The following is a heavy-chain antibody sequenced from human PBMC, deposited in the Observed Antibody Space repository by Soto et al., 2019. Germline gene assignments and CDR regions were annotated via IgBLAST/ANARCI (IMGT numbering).Heavy chain of an antibody. J-gene: IGHJ5*02. D-gene: IGHD3-10*01. V-gene: IGHV1-3*01. CDR1: GYTFTSYA. Sequence: QVQLVQSGAEVKKPGASVKVSCKASGYTFTSYAMHWVRQAPGQRLEWMGWINAGNGNTKYSQKFQGRVTITRDTSASTSYMELSSLRSADTAVYSCGRGSGLIWFDPWGQGTLVTVSS. CDR3: GRGSGLIWFDP. CDR2: INAGNGNT.